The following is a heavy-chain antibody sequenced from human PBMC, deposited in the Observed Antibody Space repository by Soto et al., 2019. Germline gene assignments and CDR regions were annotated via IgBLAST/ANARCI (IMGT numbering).Heavy chain of an antibody. D-gene: IGHD1-26*01. V-gene: IGHV1-69*01. CDR3: AIIVGARRSYYYYGMDV. J-gene: IGHJ6*02. CDR1: GGTFSSYA. Sequence: QVQLVQSGAEGKKPGSSVKVSCKASGGTFSSYAISWVRQAPGQGLEWMGGIIPIFGTANYAQKFQGRVTITADESTSTAYMELSSLRSEDSAVYYCAIIVGARRSYYYYGMDVWGQGTTVTVSS. CDR2: IIPIFGTA.